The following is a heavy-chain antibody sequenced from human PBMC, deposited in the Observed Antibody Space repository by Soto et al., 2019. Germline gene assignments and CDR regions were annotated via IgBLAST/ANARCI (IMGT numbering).Heavy chain of an antibody. CDR2: INPNTGAT. V-gene: IGHV1-2*02. J-gene: IGHJ4*02. D-gene: IGHD3-10*01. Sequence: QVQLVQSGAAVKRPGASVKVSCKASGYTFTDYYFHWVRQAPGQGLEWMGWINPNTGATTYAQKFEGGVTLTRDTSISTVYMVLTNLKSDYTAVYSCGSLRGGYWGQGTLVTVSS. CDR1: GYTFTDYY. CDR3: GSLRGGY.